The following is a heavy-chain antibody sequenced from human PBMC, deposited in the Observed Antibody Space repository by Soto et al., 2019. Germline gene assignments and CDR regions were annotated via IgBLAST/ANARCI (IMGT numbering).Heavy chain of an antibody. CDR2: IKTTSDGGTI. J-gene: IGHJ5*02. CDR3: IRDPYGST. D-gene: IGHD3-10*01. V-gene: IGHV3-15*01. Sequence: EVQLVESGGGLEKPGESLRLSCAASGFTFSTAWMTWVRQAPGRGLEWVARIKTTSDGGTIHYAAPVKGRFTISRDDSKDTLFLQMNSLKIEDTALYYCIRDPYGSTWGQGTLVTVSS. CDR1: GFTFSTAW.